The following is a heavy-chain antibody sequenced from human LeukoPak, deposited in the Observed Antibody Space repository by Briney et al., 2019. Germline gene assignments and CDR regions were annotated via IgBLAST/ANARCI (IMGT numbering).Heavy chain of an antibody. CDR1: GGSISGSNYY. V-gene: IGHV4-39*01. CDR3: ARGVSYYDSSGYYNEYFQH. Sequence: PSETLSLTCTVSGGSISGSNYYWGWIRQPPGKGLEWIGGIYYSGSTYYNPSLKSRVTISVDTSKNQFSLKLSSVTAADTAVYYCARGVSYYDSSGYYNEYFQHWGQGTLVTVSS. CDR2: IYYSGST. J-gene: IGHJ1*01. D-gene: IGHD3-22*01.